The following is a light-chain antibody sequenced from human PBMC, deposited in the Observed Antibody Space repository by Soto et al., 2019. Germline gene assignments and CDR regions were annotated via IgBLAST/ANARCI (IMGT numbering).Light chain of an antibody. CDR2: GAS. CDR3: QQYGNSPPGLT. J-gene: IGKJ4*01. Sequence: EIVLTQSPGTLSLSPGERATLSCRASQSVSSSYLAWYQQKPGQAPSLLIYGASSRATGIPDRFSGSGSGTDFTLTISRLEPEDFAVYYCQQYGNSPPGLTFGGGTKVEIK. CDR1: QSVSSSY. V-gene: IGKV3-20*01.